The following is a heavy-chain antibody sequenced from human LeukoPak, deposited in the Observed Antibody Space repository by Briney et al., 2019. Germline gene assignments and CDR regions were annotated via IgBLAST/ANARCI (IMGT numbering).Heavy chain of an antibody. CDR3: ASSYYYDSSGYYEVDY. Sequence: GSSVKVSCKASGGTFSSYAISWVRQAPGQGLEWXXRIIPIFGIANYAQKFQGRVTITADKSTSTAYMELSSLRSEDTAVYYCASSYYYDSSGYYEVDYWGQGTLVTVSS. V-gene: IGHV1-69*04. CDR1: GGTFSSYA. J-gene: IGHJ4*02. D-gene: IGHD3-22*01. CDR2: IIPIFGIA.